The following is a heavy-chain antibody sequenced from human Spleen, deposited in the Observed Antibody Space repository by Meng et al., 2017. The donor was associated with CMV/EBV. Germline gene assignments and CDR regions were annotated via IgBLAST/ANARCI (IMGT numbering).Heavy chain of an antibody. CDR2: IKSKTDGGTT. Sequence: ASGFTFSNAWMSRVRQAPGKGLEWVGRIKSKTDGGTTDYAAPVKGRFTISRDDSKNTLYLQMNSLKTEDTAVYYCTTDPGTRDLFDYWGQGILVTVSS. D-gene: IGHD1-7*01. J-gene: IGHJ4*02. CDR3: TTDPGTRDLFDY. V-gene: IGHV3-15*01. CDR1: GFTFSNAW.